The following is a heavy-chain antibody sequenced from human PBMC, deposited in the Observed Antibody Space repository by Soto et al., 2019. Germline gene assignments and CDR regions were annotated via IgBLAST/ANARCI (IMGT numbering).Heavy chain of an antibody. D-gene: IGHD2-8*01. CDR2: ISAYNGNT. V-gene: IGHV1-18*04. CDR3: ARGGHCTKGVCYSGPHAFDI. J-gene: IGHJ3*02. Sequence: QVQLVQSGAEVKKPGASVKVSCKASGSTFTSYGFTWVRQAPGQGLEWMGWISAYNGNTNYAQKLQGRVTMPTDAATSTAYMELRSLRSDDTAVYYCARGGHCTKGVCYSGPHAFDIWGQGTKVTVSS. CDR1: GSTFTSYG.